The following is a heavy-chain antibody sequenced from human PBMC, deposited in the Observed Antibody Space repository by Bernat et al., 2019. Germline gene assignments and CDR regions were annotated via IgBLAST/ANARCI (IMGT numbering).Heavy chain of an antibody. CDR3: AKSDSGSYYNGVDLGGWFDP. CDR1: GFTFSSYG. Sequence: QVQLVESGGGVVQPGRSLRLSCAASGFTFSSYGMHWVRQAPGKGLEWVAVISYDGSNKYYADSVKGRFTISRDNSKNTLYLQMNSLRAEDTAVYYCAKSDSGSYYNGVDLGGWFDPWGQGTLVTVSS. CDR2: ISYDGSNK. J-gene: IGHJ5*02. V-gene: IGHV3-30*18. D-gene: IGHD3-10*01.